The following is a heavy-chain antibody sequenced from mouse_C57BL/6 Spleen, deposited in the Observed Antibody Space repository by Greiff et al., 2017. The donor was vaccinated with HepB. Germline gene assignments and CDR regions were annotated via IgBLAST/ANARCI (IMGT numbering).Heavy chain of an antibody. CDR1: GYTFTDYY. Sequence: EVQLQESGPVLVKPGASVKMSCKASGYTFTDYYMNWVKQSHGKSLEWIGVINPYNGGTSYNQKFKGKATLTVDKSSSTAYMQLSSLTSEDSAVYYCARWDGSSSWFAYWGQGTLVTVTA. J-gene: IGHJ3*01. CDR2: INPYNGGT. CDR3: ARWDGSSSWFAY. D-gene: IGHD1-1*01. V-gene: IGHV1-19*01.